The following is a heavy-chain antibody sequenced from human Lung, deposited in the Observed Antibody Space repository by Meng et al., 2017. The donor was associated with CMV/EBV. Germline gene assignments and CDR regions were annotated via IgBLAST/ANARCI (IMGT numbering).Heavy chain of an antibody. V-gene: IGHV3-33*06. CDR2: IWYDGSNK. CDR1: VFTFSSSG. Sequence: SLRLSCAASVFTFSSSGMHWVLQAPGKGLEWVAVIWYDGSNKYYADSVKGRFTISRDNSKNTLYLQMNSLRAEDTAVYYCAKTLDYWGQGTLVTVSS. CDR3: AKTLDY. J-gene: IGHJ4*02.